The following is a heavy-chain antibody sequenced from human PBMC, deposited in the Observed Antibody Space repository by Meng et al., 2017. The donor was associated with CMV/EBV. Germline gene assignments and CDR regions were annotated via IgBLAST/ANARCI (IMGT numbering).Heavy chain of an antibody. V-gene: IGHV3-30*03. J-gene: IGHJ6*02. CDR1: GFSFSAYS. Sequence: GGSLRLSCAASGFSFSAYSMNWVRQAPGKGLEWVAVISYDGSNKYYADSVKGRFTISRDNSKNTLYLQMNSLRAEDTAVYYCARAIHGAQVVPAKLTVYYYGMDVWGQGTTVTVSS. CDR2: ISYDGSNK. CDR3: ARAIHGAQVVPAKLTVYYYGMDV. D-gene: IGHD2-2*01.